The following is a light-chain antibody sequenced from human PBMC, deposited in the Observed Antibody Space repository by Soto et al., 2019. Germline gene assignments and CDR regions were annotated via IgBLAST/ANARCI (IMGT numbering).Light chain of an antibody. CDR3: QQANSFTIT. CDR1: QSISIS. V-gene: IGKV1-39*01. Sequence: DIQMTQSPSSLSASVGDRVTITCRASQSISISLNWYQKRPGKDPRLLIYEATNLQSGVPPRFSGSGSGTDFNLTISRLQTEDFATYVCQQANSFTITFGQGTRLEIK. J-gene: IGKJ5*01. CDR2: EAT.